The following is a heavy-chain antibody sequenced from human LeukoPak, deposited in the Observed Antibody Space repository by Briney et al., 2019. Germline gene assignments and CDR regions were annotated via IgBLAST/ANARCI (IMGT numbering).Heavy chain of an antibody. Sequence: AASVKVSCKASGGTFSSYAISWVRQAPGQGLEWMGGIIPIFGTANYAQKFQGRVTITADESTSTAYMGLSSLRSEDTAVYYCARLPDTRTYDFWSGYYAGAYYYYMDVWGKGTTVTVSS. J-gene: IGHJ6*03. CDR2: IIPIFGTA. CDR1: GGTFSSYA. D-gene: IGHD3-3*01. V-gene: IGHV1-69*01. CDR3: ARLPDTRTYDFWSGYYAGAYYYYMDV.